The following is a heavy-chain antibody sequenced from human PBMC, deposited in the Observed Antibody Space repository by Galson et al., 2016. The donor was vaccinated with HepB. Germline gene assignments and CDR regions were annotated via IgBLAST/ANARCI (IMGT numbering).Heavy chain of an antibody. CDR3: ARGVSSGSYYLSAFDI. V-gene: IGHV1-69*06. CDR1: GGTFSSYA. CDR2: IIPIFGTA. Sequence: SVKVSCKASGGTFSSYAISWVRQAPGQGLEWMGGIIPIFGTANYAQKFQGRVTITADKSTSTAYMELSSLRSEDTAVYYCARGVSSGSYYLSAFDIWGQGTMVTVSS. D-gene: IGHD1-26*01. J-gene: IGHJ3*02.